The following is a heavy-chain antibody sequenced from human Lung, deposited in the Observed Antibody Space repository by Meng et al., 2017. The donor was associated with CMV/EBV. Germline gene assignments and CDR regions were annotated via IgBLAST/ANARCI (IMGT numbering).Heavy chain of an antibody. J-gene: IGHJ6*02. CDR3: ARGEQLWLPLDV. CDR1: GFTFTTYA. Sequence: GGSXRLXXAASGFTFTTYAMHWVRQAPGKGLERVAVISYDGSNKYYADSVKGRFTISRDNSKNTLYLQMNSLRTVDTAVYSCARGEQLWLPLDVWGQGTTVTVSS. CDR2: ISYDGSNK. D-gene: IGHD5-18*01. V-gene: IGHV3-30*04.